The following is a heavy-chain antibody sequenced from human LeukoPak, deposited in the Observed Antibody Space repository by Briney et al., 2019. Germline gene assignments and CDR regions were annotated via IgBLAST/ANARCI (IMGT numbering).Heavy chain of an antibody. D-gene: IGHD6-13*01. CDR1: GGSISSYY. CDR2: IYTSGST. CDR3: ARASAAGTSRY. J-gene: IGHJ4*02. V-gene: IGHV4-4*08. Sequence: SETLSLTCTVSGGSISSYYWSWIRQPPGKGLEWIGYIYTSGSTNYNPSLKSRVTISVDTSKNQFSLKLSSVTAADTAVYYCARASAAGTSRYWGQGTLVTVSS.